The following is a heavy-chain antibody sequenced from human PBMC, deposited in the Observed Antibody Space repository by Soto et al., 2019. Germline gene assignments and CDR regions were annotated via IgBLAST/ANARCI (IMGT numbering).Heavy chain of an antibody. CDR3: AKDVQWLVPDFDY. V-gene: IGHV3-30*18. CDR1: GFTFSSYG. CDR2: ISYDGSNK. Sequence: QVQLVESGGGVVQPGRSLRLSCAASGFTFSSYGMHWVRQAPGKGLGWVAVISYDGSNKYYADSVKGRFTISRDNSKNTLYLQMNSLRAEDTAGYYCAKDVQWLVPDFDYWGQGTLVTVSS. D-gene: IGHD6-19*01. J-gene: IGHJ4*02.